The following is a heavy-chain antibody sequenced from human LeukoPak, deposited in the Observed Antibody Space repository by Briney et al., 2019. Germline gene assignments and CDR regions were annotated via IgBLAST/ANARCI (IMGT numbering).Heavy chain of an antibody. J-gene: IGHJ2*01. CDR3: ARARKRYYYDSSGYSAWYFDL. CDR1: GYTFTSYG. Sequence: ASVKVSCKASGYTFTSYGISWVRQAPGQGLEWMGWISAYSGNTNYAQKLQGRVTMTTDTSTSTAYMELRSLRSDDTAVYYCARARKRYYYDSSGYSAWYFDLWGRGTLVTVSS. CDR2: ISAYSGNT. V-gene: IGHV1-18*01. D-gene: IGHD3-22*01.